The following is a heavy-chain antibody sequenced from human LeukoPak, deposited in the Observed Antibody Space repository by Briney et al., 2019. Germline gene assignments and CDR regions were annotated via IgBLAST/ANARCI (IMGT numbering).Heavy chain of an antibody. V-gene: IGHV1-2*06. CDR1: GYTFTGYY. D-gene: IGHD3-22*01. CDR3: ARAEYYYDSSGYYYYYYGMDV. Sequence: ASVKVSCKASGYTFTGYYMHWVRQARGQGLEWMGRINPNSGGTNYAQKFQGRVTMTRDTSISTAYMELSRLRSDDTAVYYCARAEYYYDSSGYYYYYYGMDVWGQGTTVTVSS. J-gene: IGHJ6*02. CDR2: INPNSGGT.